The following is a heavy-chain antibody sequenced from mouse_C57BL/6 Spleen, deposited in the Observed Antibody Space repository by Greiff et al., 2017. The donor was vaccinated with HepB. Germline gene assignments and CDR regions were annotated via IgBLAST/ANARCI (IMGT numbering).Heavy chain of an antibody. J-gene: IGHJ4*01. V-gene: IGHV14-2*01. CDR1: GFNIKDYY. CDR2: IDPEDGET. D-gene: IGHD1-1*01. Sequence: EVQLVESGAELVKPGASVKLSCTASGFNIKDYYMHWVKQRTEQGLEWIGRIDPEDGETKYAPKFQGKATITADTSSNTAYLQLSSLTSEDTAVYYCASPVVATLYAMDYWGQGTSVTVSS. CDR3: ASPVVATLYAMDY.